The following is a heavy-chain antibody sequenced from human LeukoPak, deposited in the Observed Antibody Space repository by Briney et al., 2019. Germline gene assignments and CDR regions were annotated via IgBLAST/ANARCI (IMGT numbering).Heavy chain of an antibody. J-gene: IGHJ4*02. Sequence: EPSETLSLTCSVSGYSISSGYYWGWIRQPPGMGLEWIGNIYHSGSTYYNPSLKSRVTISLDTSKNQFSLKLSSVTAADTAVYYCARKDPGYSGYSDFDYWGQGTLVTASS. D-gene: IGHD5-12*01. CDR3: ARKDPGYSGYSDFDY. CDR1: GYSISSGYY. CDR2: IYHSGST. V-gene: IGHV4-38-2*02.